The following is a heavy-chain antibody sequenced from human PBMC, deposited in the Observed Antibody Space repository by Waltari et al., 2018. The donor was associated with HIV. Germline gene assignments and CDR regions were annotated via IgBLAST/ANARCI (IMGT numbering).Heavy chain of an antibody. Sequence: QVQLVESGGGVVQPGRSLRLSCAASGFRLSSYGMHWVRQAPGKGLEWGAVIWYEGRQKYYADSVKGRFTSSRENSKNMLYLQVNSLKAEDAALYYCAKGLCSSSNCYALDYWGQGTLVTVSS. CDR2: IWYEGRQK. CDR1: GFRLSSYG. J-gene: IGHJ4*02. CDR3: AKGLCSSSNCYALDY. D-gene: IGHD2-2*01. V-gene: IGHV3-30*18.